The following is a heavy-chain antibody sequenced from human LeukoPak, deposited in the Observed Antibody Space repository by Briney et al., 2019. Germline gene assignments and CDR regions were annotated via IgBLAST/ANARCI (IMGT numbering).Heavy chain of an antibody. CDR3: ARDLACSSTSCSDYGMDV. Sequence: GGSLRLSCAASGFTFSSYSMNWVRQAPGKGLEWVSSISSSSSYIYYADSVKGRFTISRDNAKNSLYLQMNCLRAEDTAVYYCARDLACSSTSCSDYGMDVWGQGTTVTVSS. CDR2: ISSSSSYI. D-gene: IGHD2-2*01. V-gene: IGHV3-21*01. J-gene: IGHJ6*02. CDR1: GFTFSSYS.